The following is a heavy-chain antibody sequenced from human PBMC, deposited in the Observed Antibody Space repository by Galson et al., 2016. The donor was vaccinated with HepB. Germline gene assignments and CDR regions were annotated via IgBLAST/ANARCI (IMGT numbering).Heavy chain of an antibody. CDR1: GFSFSSYW. D-gene: IGHD1-26*01. CDR3: AKASGNYPYWYFDL. Sequence: SLRLSCAASGFSFSSYWMNWVRQAPGKGLEWVANIKQDGSEKYYVDSVKGRLTTSRDNSKNILELQMNSLRADDTAVYYCAKASGNYPYWYFDLWGRGTRVTVSS. J-gene: IGHJ2*01. CDR2: IKQDGSEK. V-gene: IGHV3-7*01.